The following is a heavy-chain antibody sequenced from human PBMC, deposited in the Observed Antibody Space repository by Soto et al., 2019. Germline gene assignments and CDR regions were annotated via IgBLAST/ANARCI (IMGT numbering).Heavy chain of an antibody. Sequence: SETLSLICTVSGGSINNYYWSWIRQSPGKGLEWIGFIYYNGGSTNYSPSLKSRVTLSVDTSKNQFSLKLTSVTAADTAVYYCARGRGEAMGKRGFDYWGQGTLVTVSS. CDR2: IYYNGGST. J-gene: IGHJ4*02. V-gene: IGHV4-59*01. CDR3: ARGRGEAMGKRGFDY. D-gene: IGHD5-18*01. CDR1: GGSINNYY.